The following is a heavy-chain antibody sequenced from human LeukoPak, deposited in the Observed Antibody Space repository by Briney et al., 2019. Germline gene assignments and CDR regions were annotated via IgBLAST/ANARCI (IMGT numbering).Heavy chain of an antibody. CDR3: ARGPDYYGSGRGYFDL. J-gene: IGHJ2*01. CDR1: GYTFTSYD. D-gene: IGHD3-10*01. Sequence: ASVKVSCKASGYTFTSYDINWVRQATGQGREWMGWMNPNSGNTGYAQKFQGRVTMTRNTSISTAYMELSSLRSEDTAVYYCARGPDYYGSGRGYFDLWGRGTLVTVSS. V-gene: IGHV1-8*01. CDR2: MNPNSGNT.